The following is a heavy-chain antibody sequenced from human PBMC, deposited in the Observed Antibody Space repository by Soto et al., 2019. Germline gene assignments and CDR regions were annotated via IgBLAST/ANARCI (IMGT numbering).Heavy chain of an antibody. V-gene: IGHV4-34*01. J-gene: IGHJ4*02. CDR1: GGSFSGYY. CDR2: INHSGSI. Sequence: PSETLSLTCAVYGGSFSGYYWSWIRQPPGKGLEWIGEINHSGSINYNPSLKSRVTISVDTSKNQFSLKLSSVTAADTAVYYCARGLGAKLIHPEGYCSGGSCYPRTFDYWGQGTLVTSPQ. CDR3: ARGLGAKLIHPEGYCSGGSCYPRTFDY. D-gene: IGHD2-15*01.